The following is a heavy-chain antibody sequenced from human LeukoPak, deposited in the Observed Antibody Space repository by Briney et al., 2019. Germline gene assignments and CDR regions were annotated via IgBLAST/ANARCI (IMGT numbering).Heavy chain of an antibody. D-gene: IGHD5-24*01. V-gene: IGHV1-2*02. CDR3: AHRGGYTYTFDY. CDR2: INPNSGGT. CDR1: GYTFTGYY. Sequence: ASVKVSCKASGYTFTGYYMHWVRQAPGQGLEGMGWINPNSGGTNYAQKFLSRLTITKDTSKNQVVLTMTNMDPVDTATYYCAHRGGYTYTFDYWGQGTLVTVSS. J-gene: IGHJ4*02.